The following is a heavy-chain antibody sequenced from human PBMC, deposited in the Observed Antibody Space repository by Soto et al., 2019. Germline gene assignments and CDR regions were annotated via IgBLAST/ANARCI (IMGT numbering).Heavy chain of an antibody. D-gene: IGHD6-25*01. CDR3: ANDPPDSGWAFEY. CDR1: GFAFSRHA. CDR2: IWNDGSNK. J-gene: IGHJ4*02. Sequence: QVQLVESGGGVVQPGGSLRLSCAASGFAFSRHAMHWVRQAPGKGLEWVAMIWNDGSNKYYAESVKGRFTTSRDNSKNTVYLQRHSLRVVDTAVYYCANDPPDSGWAFEYWGQGAPLTVSS. V-gene: IGHV3-33*06.